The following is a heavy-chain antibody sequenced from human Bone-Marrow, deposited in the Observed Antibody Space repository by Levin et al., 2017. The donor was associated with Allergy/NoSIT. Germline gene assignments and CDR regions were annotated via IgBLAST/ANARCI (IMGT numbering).Heavy chain of an antibody. CDR1: GFTFDDYA. D-gene: IGHD2-15*01. Sequence: HSGGSLRLSCAASGFTFDDYAMHWVRQAPGKALEWVSGISWNSGSRAYAGSVKGRFTISRDSAQNSLHLQMNSLRPEDTAFYYCVKAAYCAGGSCLREYFQHWGQGTLVTVSS. CDR3: VKAAYCAGGSCLREYFQH. J-gene: IGHJ1*01. CDR2: ISWNSGSR. V-gene: IGHV3-9*01.